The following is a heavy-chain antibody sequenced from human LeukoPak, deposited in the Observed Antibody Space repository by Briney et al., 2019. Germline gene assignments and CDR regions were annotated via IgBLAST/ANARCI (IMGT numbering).Heavy chain of an antibody. CDR3: ARDPIAAAGKFDY. V-gene: IGHV3-33*08. Sequence: PGGSLRLSCVASGFTFTAYTMHWVRQAPGKGLEWVAVIWYDGSNKYYADSVKGRFTISRDNSKNTLYLQMNSLRAEDTAVYYCARDPIAAAGKFDYWGQGTLVTVSS. J-gene: IGHJ4*02. CDR1: GFTFTAYT. D-gene: IGHD6-13*01. CDR2: IWYDGSNK.